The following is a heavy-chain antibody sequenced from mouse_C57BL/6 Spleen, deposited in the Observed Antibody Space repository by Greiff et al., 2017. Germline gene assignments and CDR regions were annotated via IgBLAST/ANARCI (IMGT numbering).Heavy chain of an antibody. V-gene: IGHV5-16*01. CDR3: ARDKGYYDYDCAMDY. CDR1: GFTFSDYY. D-gene: IGHD2-4*01. Sequence: EVMLVESEGGLVQPGRSMKLSCTASGFTFSDYYMAWVRQVPEKGLEWVANINYDGSSTYYLDSLKSRFIISRDNAKNILYLQMSSLKSEDTATYYCARDKGYYDYDCAMDYWGQGTSVTVSS. J-gene: IGHJ4*01. CDR2: INYDGSST.